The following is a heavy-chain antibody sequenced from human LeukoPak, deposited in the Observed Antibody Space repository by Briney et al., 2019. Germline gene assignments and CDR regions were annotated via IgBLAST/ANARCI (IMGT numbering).Heavy chain of an antibody. CDR3: ARGSDYGDYFWFDP. CDR2: INHSGST. D-gene: IGHD4-17*01. CDR1: GGSFSGYH. Sequence: SETLSLTCAVYGGSFSGYHWSWIGQPPGKGLEWIGEINHSGSTNYNPSLKSRVTISVDTSKNQFSLKLSPVTAADTAVYYCARGSDYGDYFWFDPWGQGTLVTVSS. J-gene: IGHJ5*02. V-gene: IGHV4-34*01.